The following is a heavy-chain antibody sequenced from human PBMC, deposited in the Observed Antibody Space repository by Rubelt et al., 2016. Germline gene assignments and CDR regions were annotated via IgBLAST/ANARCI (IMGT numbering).Heavy chain of an antibody. Sequence: WMGWMNPNSGNTGYAQKFQGRVTMTEDTSTDTAYMELSSLRSEDTAVYYCATYVGDIVLMVYATGYYFDYWGQGTLVTVSS. D-gene: IGHD2-8*01. CDR3: ATYVGDIVLMVYATGYYFDY. V-gene: IGHV1-8*01. J-gene: IGHJ4*02. CDR2: MNPNSGNT.